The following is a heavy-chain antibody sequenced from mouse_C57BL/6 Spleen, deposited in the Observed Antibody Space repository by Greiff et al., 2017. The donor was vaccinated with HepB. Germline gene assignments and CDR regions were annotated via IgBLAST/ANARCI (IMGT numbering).Heavy chain of an antibody. D-gene: IGHD2-3*01. CDR2: IDPSDSYT. CDR1: GYSFTSYW. V-gene: IGHV1-69*01. Sequence: QVQLQQPGAELVMPAASANLSCKASGYSFTSYWMHWVKKRPGQGLEWIGEIDPSDSYTNYNQKFKGKSTMTVDKSSSTTYMQHSSLTSEDSAVYYCARDGYYWYFDVWGTGTTVTVSS. J-gene: IGHJ1*03. CDR3: ARDGYYWYFDV.